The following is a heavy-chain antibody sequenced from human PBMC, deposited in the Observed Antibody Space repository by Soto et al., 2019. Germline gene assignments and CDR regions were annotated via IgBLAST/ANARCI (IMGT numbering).Heavy chain of an antibody. CDR1: GFTFGDYA. J-gene: IGHJ4*02. D-gene: IGHD5-12*01. CDR2: IRSKAYGGTT. Sequence: GGSLRLSCTASGFTFGDYAMSWFRQAPGKGLEWVGFIRSKAYGGTTEYAASVKGRFTISRDDSKSIAYLQMNSLKTEDTAVYYCGGSGYFRDPVNFDYWGQGTLVTVSS. V-gene: IGHV3-49*03. CDR3: GGSGYFRDPVNFDY.